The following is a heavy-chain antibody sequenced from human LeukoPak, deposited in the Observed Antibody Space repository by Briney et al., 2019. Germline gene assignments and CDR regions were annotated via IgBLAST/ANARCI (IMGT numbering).Heavy chain of an antibody. J-gene: IGHJ5*02. D-gene: IGHD4-11*01. Sequence: SVKVSCKASGGTFSSYAISWVRQAPGQGLEWMGEIIPIFGTANYAQKFQGRVTITADESTSTAYMELSSLRSEDTAVYYCARDAHHDYSNPYNWFDPWGQGTLVTVSS. CDR1: GGTFSSYA. CDR3: ARDAHHDYSNPYNWFDP. CDR2: IIPIFGTA. V-gene: IGHV1-69*13.